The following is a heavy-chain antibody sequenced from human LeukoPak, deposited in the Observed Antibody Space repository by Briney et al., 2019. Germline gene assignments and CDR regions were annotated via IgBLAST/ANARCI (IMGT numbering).Heavy chain of an antibody. D-gene: IGHD1-26*01. V-gene: IGHV3-21*01. Sequence: GGSLRLSCAASGFTFSSYSMNWVRQAPGKGLEWVSSISGSSSYIYYADSVKGRFTISRDNAKNSLYLQMNSLRAEDTAVYYCARGLTWELLRGVFDYWGQGTLVTVSS. CDR2: ISGSSSYI. J-gene: IGHJ4*02. CDR1: GFTFSSYS. CDR3: ARGLTWELLRGVFDY.